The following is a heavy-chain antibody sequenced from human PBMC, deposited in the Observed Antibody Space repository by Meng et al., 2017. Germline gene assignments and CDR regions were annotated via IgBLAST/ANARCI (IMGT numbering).Heavy chain of an antibody. Sequence: RSGCVGQTRRTLVRASGRASESTVALYWIHWVGQAPGQGLEWMGRIDPKSYNTHYAQKFQGRVTMTRDTSISTAYMELSGLRSDDTAVYYCARDEDISAAGYLLGDFWGQGTLVTVSS. CDR2: IDPKSYNT. CDR3: ARDEDISAAGYLLGDF. V-gene: IGHV1-2*06. J-gene: IGHJ4*02. CDR1: ESTVALYW. D-gene: IGHD6-13*01.